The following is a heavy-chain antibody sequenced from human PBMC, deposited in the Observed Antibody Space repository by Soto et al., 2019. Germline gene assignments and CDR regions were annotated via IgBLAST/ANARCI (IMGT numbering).Heavy chain of an antibody. CDR1: GFTFSSYA. CDR2: ISYDGSNK. J-gene: IGHJ6*02. Sequence: GGSLRLSCAASGFTFSSYAMHWVRQAPGKGLEWVAVISYDGSNKYYADSVKGRFTISRDNSKNTLYLQMNSLRAEDTAVYYCARDSGDTAMVIQYYYGMDVWGQGTTVTVSS. D-gene: IGHD5-18*01. CDR3: ARDSGDTAMVIQYYYGMDV. V-gene: IGHV3-30-3*01.